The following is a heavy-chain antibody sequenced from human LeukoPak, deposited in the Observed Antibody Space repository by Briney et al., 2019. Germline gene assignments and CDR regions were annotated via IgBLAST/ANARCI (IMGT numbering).Heavy chain of an antibody. CDR1: GYTFTSYG. CDR3: ARHNLLGYSSGWGLDY. J-gene: IGHJ4*03. D-gene: IGHD6-19*01. Sequence: RASVKVSCKASGYTFTSYGISWVRQAPGQGLEWMGWIIPILGIANYAQKFQGRVTITADKSTSTAYMELSSLRSGDTAVYYCARHNLLGYSSGWGLDYWGQGTTVTVSS. CDR2: IIPILGIA. V-gene: IGHV1-69*10.